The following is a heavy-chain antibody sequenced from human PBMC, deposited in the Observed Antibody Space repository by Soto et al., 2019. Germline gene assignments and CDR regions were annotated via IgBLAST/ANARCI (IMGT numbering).Heavy chain of an antibody. V-gene: IGHV4-34*01. D-gene: IGHD6-6*01. Sequence: LALTCAVYGGSFSGYYWSWIRQPPGKGLEWTGEINHSGSTNYNPSLKSRVTISIDTSKNQFSLKLSSVTAADTAVYYCARGPKKSIADRRYYYGMDVWGQGTTVTVSS. CDR2: INHSGST. CDR3: ARGPKKSIADRRYYYGMDV. J-gene: IGHJ6*02. CDR1: GGSFSGYY.